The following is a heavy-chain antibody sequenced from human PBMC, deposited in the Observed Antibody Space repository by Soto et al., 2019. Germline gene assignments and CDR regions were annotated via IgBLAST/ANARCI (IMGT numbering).Heavy chain of an antibody. CDR3: AKDAVPYNGEWDWFDT. D-gene: IGHD3-10*01. J-gene: IGHJ5*02. Sequence: QFLESGGGLVQPGGSLRVHCVASGFTFGDYAMSWVRQAPGKGLEWVSSIGGGGSDTYYAASVKGRFTISRDNSKSTLYLQMNKLRVEDTAVYYCAKDAVPYNGEWDWFDTWGQGTLVTVSS. V-gene: IGHV3-23*01. CDR1: GFTFGDYA. CDR2: IGGGGSDT.